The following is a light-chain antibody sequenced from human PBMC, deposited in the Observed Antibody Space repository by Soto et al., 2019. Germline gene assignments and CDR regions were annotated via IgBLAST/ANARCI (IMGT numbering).Light chain of an antibody. CDR2: GAS. CDR1: QSVGSN. Sequence: EIVMTQSPATLSVSPGERATLSCSASQSVGSNLAWYQQKPGQAPRLRIYGASTRATGIPARFSGSGSGTEFTLTISSLQSEDFAIYFCQQYNNWPPDRTFGQGTKVEIK. J-gene: IGKJ1*01. V-gene: IGKV3-15*01. CDR3: QQYNNWPPDRT.